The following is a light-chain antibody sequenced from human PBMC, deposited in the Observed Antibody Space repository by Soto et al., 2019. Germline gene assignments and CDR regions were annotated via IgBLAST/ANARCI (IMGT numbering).Light chain of an antibody. CDR1: SSDIGGFNY. CDR2: DVS. V-gene: IGLV2-11*01. J-gene: IGLJ1*01. CDR3: CSYVGRNTYV. Sequence: QSALTQPRSVSGSPGQSVTISCTGTSSDIGGFNYVSWYQQHPGKVPKLMIHDVSKRPSGVPNRFSGSKSGNTASLTISGLRAEDEADYYCCSYVGRNTYVFGTGTKVTVL.